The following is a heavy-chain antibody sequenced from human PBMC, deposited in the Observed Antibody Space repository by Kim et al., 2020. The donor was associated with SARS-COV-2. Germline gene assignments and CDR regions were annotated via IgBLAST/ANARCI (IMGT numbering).Heavy chain of an antibody. CDR3: AKDFISRVGTTVTIGGLFDY. Sequence: GGSLRLSCAASGFTFDDYAMHWVRQAPGKGLEWVSGISWNSGSIGYADSVKGRFTISRDNAKNSLYLQMNSLRAEDTALYYCAKDFISRVGTTVTIGGLFDYWGQGTLVTVSS. J-gene: IGHJ4*02. D-gene: IGHD4-17*01. CDR2: ISWNSGSI. CDR1: GFTFDDYA. V-gene: IGHV3-9*01.